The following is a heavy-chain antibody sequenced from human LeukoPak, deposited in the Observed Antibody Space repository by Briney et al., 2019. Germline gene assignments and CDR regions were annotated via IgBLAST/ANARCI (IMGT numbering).Heavy chain of an antibody. CDR3: ARERTDTSMDY. J-gene: IGHJ4*02. D-gene: IGHD5-18*01. V-gene: IGHV4-61*02. Sequence: SQTLSLTCTVSGGSISCGSYYWTWIRQPAGKGLEWIGRIYTSGSTNHNPSIKSRVTISLDTSKNQFSLKLISVTAADTAVYFCARERTDTSMDYWGQGTLVTVSS. CDR1: GGSISCGSYY. CDR2: IYTSGST.